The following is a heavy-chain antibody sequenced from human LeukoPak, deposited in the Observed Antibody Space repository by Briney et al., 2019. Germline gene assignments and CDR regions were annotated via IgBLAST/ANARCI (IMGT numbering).Heavy chain of an antibody. Sequence: SETLSLTCTVSGGSISSYCWSWIRQPAGKGLEWIGRIDSSGSTNYNPSLKSRVTMSVDTSNNQFSLKLTSVTAADTAMYYCARDAYGGNGYWGQGTLVTVSS. CDR3: ARDAYGGNGY. CDR2: IDSSGST. J-gene: IGHJ4*02. CDR1: GGSISSYC. D-gene: IGHD2-21*01. V-gene: IGHV4-4*07.